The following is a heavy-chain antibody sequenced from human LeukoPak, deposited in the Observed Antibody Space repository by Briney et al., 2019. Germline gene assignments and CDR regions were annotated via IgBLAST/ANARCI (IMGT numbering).Heavy chain of an antibody. J-gene: IGHJ4*02. D-gene: IGHD2-2*01. Sequence: PSQTLSLTCAVSGGSISSGGYSWSWIRQPPGKGLEWIGYIYHSGSTYYNPSLKGRVTISVDTSKNQFSLKLSSVTAAVTAVYYCASCLRRGSSTSCPDWGQGTLVTVSS. CDR3: ASCLRRGSSTSCPD. CDR2: IYHSGST. V-gene: IGHV4-30-2*02. CDR1: GGSISSGGYS.